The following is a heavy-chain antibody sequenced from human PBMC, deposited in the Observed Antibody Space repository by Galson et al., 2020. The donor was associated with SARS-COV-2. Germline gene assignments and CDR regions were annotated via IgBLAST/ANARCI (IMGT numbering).Heavy chain of an antibody. CDR1: GFTFSDYY. V-gene: IGHV3-11*03. D-gene: IGHD2-2*02. CDR3: ARQAGYCSSTSCYTSAFDI. CDR2: ISSSSSYT. Sequence: SCAASGFTFSDYYMRWIRQAPGKGLEWVSYISSSSSYTNYADSVKGRFTISRDNAKNSLYLQMNSLRAEDTAVYYCARQAGYCSSTSCYTSAFDIWGQGTMVTVSS. J-gene: IGHJ3*02.